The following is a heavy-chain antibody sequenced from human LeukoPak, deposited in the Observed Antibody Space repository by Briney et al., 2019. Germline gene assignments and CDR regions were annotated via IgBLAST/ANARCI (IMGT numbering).Heavy chain of an antibody. D-gene: IGHD3-10*01. CDR2: ISSSHTYI. CDR3: AKLLDFGYYGSGSYYKEAPGDY. CDR1: GFTFSNYN. Sequence: GGSLRLSCAVSGFTFSNYNMNWVRQAPGKGLEWVSSISSSHTYIYYADSVKGRFTISRDNAKNSLYLQMNSLRAEDTAVYYCAKLLDFGYYGSGSYYKEAPGDYWGQGTLVTVSS. V-gene: IGHV3-21*04. J-gene: IGHJ4*02.